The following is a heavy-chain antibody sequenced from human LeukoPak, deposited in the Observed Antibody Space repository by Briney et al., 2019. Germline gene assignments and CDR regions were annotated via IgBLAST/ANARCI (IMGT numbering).Heavy chain of an antibody. D-gene: IGHD3-22*01. CDR1: GFTFSSYD. CDR2: ISSSGGST. V-gene: IGHV3-23*01. J-gene: IGHJ3*02. CDR3: AESGAYSSVTDGAFDI. Sequence: GGSLRLSCAASGFTFSSYDMNWVRQAPGKGLEWVSAISSSGGSTYYADSVKGRFTISRDSSKNTLYLQMNSLRAEDTAVYYCAESGAYSSVTDGAFDIWGQGTMVTVSS.